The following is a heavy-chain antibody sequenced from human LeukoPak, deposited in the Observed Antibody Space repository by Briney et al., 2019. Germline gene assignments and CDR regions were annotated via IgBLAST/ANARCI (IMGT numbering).Heavy chain of an antibody. Sequence: GGSLRLSCAVSGLTFSRYAMSWVRQAPGKGLEWVSALSGSGGSTYYADSVKGRFTISRDNSKNTLFLQMNSLRAEDTAVYYCAKGGSVIARLIASDWGQGTLVTVSS. D-gene: IGHD6-6*01. J-gene: IGHJ4*02. CDR2: LSGSGGST. V-gene: IGHV3-23*01. CDR1: GLTFSRYA. CDR3: AKGGSVIARLIASD.